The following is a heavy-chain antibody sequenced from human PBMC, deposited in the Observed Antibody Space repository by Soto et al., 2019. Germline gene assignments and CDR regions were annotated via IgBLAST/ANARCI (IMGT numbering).Heavy chain of an antibody. CDR2: IYYSGST. D-gene: IGHD5-12*01. Sequence: KPSETLSLTCTVSGGSISSYYWSWIRQPPGKGLEWIGYIYYSGSTNYNPSLKSRVTISVDTSKNQFSLKLSSVTAADTAVYYCVGVVANGYYFDYWGQGTLVTVSS. CDR1: GGSISSYY. J-gene: IGHJ4*02. V-gene: IGHV4-59*01. CDR3: VGVVANGYYFDY.